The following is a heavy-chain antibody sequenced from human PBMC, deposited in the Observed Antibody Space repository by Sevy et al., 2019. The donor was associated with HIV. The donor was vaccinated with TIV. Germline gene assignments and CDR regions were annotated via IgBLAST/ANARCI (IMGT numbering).Heavy chain of an antibody. CDR1: GFTFSTYG. J-gene: IGHJ4*02. Sequence: GGSLRLSCAASGFTFSTYGMHWVRQAPGKGLEWVSVSSGSGGSTYYADSVKGRFTISRDNSKNTLYLQMNSLRAEDTAVYYCAKVQYYDFWSGYLSFDYWGQGTLVTVSS. D-gene: IGHD3-3*01. CDR2: SSGSGGST. CDR3: AKVQYYDFWSGYLSFDY. V-gene: IGHV3-23*01.